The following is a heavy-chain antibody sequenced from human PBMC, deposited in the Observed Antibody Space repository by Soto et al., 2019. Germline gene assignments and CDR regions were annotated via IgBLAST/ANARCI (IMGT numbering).Heavy chain of an antibody. V-gene: IGHV1-2*04. Sequence: ASVEVSCKASGYTFTGYYMHWVRQAPGQGLEWMGWINPNSGGTNYAQKFQGWVTMTRDTSISTAYMELSRLRSDDTAVYYCARDRYCSGGSCYSDKNYFDYWGQGTLVTVSS. CDR1: GYTFTGYY. J-gene: IGHJ4*02. CDR2: INPNSGGT. D-gene: IGHD2-15*01. CDR3: ARDRYCSGGSCYSDKNYFDY.